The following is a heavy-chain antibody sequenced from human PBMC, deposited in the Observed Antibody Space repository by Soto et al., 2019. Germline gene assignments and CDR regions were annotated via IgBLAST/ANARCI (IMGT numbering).Heavy chain of an antibody. CDR1: GGSISSYF. CDR2: VYYTGTT. Sequence: PSETLSLTCTVSGGSISSYFYIWVRQPPGKGLEWIGSVYYTGTTDYNPSLKSRVTISVDTSKTQFSLNLRSVTAADTAVYCCARDLAAVPRAFDYWGRGTLVTVSS. V-gene: IGHV4-59*01. J-gene: IGHJ4*02. D-gene: IGHD6-13*01. CDR3: ARDLAAVPRAFDY.